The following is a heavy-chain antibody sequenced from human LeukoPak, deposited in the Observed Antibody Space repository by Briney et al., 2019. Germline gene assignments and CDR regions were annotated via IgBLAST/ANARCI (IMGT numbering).Heavy chain of an antibody. Sequence: PGGSLRLSCAASGFTFSSYAMSWVRQAPGKGLEWVSAISGSGGSTYYADSVKGRFTISRDNSKNTLYLQMNSLRAEDTAVYYCAKAGAPRSSGWYGPYFDYWGQGTLVTVSS. J-gene: IGHJ4*02. CDR2: ISGSGGST. CDR1: GFTFSSYA. CDR3: AKAGAPRSSGWYGPYFDY. D-gene: IGHD6-19*01. V-gene: IGHV3-23*01.